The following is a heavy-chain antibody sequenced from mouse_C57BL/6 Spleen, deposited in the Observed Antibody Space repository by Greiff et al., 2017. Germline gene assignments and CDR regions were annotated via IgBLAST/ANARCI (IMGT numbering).Heavy chain of an antibody. CDR1: GYTFTSYW. D-gene: IGHD2-3*01. CDR2: IHPNSGST. Sequence: QVQLQQSGAELVKPGASVKLSCKASGYTFTSYWMHWVKQRPGQGLEWIGMIHPNSGSTNYNEKFKSKATLTVDKSSSTAYMQLSSLTSEDSAVYYCAREGWLLYFDDWGQGTTLTVSS. J-gene: IGHJ2*01. V-gene: IGHV1-64*01. CDR3: AREGWLLYFDD.